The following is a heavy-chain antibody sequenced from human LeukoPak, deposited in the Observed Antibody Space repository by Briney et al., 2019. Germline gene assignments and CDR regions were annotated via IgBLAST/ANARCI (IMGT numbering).Heavy chain of an antibody. Sequence: GRSLRLSCAASGFTFSSYGMHWVRQAPGKGLEWVAVISYDGSNKYYADSVKGRFTISRDNSKNTLYLQMNSLRAEDTAVYYCAKEDWGGFDYWGQGPWSPSPQ. CDR1: GFTFSSYG. V-gene: IGHV3-30*18. CDR2: ISYDGSNK. J-gene: IGHJ4*02. D-gene: IGHD3/OR15-3a*01. CDR3: AKEDWGGFDY.